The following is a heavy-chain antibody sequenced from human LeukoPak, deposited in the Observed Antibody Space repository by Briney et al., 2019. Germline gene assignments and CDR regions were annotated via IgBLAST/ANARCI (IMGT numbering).Heavy chain of an antibody. J-gene: IGHJ4*02. CDR1: GYTFNSYG. CDR3: ARDQYDSVWGSYRPYFDY. CDR2: ISPYTGNT. Sequence: ASVKVSCKASGYTFNSYGISWVRQAPGQGLEWMGSISPYTGNTKYAERLQDRVILTTDTSTRTAYMELRSLRSDDTAVFYCARDQYDSVWGSYRPYFDYWGQGTVVTVFS. V-gene: IGHV1-18*04. D-gene: IGHD3-16*02.